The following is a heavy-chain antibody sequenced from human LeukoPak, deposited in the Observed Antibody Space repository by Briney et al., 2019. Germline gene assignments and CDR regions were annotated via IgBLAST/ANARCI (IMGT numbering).Heavy chain of an antibody. Sequence: SETLSLTCTVSGGSISSYYWSRIRQPPGKGLEWIGYIYYSGSTNYNPSLKSRVTISVDTSKNQFSLKLSSVTAADTAVYYCARGGYDFWSGYYVPWFDPWGQGTLVTVSS. J-gene: IGHJ5*02. V-gene: IGHV4-59*01. CDR3: ARGGYDFWSGYYVPWFDP. CDR1: GGSISSYY. D-gene: IGHD3-3*01. CDR2: IYYSGST.